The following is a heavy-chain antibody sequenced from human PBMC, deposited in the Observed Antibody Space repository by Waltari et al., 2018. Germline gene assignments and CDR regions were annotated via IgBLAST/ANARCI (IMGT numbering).Heavy chain of an antibody. V-gene: IGHV1-69*01. Sequence: QVQLVQSGAEVKKPGSSVKVSCKASGGTFSSYAISWVRQATGQGLEWMGGIIPIFGTANYAQKFQGRVTITADESTSTAYMELSSLRSEDTAVYYCARMGQRWLQYYYFDYWGQGTLVTVSS. CDR2: IIPIFGTA. D-gene: IGHD5-12*01. J-gene: IGHJ4*02. CDR1: GGTFSSYA. CDR3: ARMGQRWLQYYYFDY.